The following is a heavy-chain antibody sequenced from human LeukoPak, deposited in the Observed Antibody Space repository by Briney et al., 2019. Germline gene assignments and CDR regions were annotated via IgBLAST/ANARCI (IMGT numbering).Heavy chain of an antibody. D-gene: IGHD6-6*01. J-gene: IGHJ5*02. CDR1: GYTFTSYY. Sequence: DSVKVTCKVSGYTFTSYYMHWVRQAPGQGLERMGIINPSGGSTSYAQKFQGRVTMTRDMSTSTVYMELSSLRSEDTAVYYCARSIAARRYWFDPWSQGARVTVSS. V-gene: IGHV1-46*01. CDR2: INPSGGST. CDR3: ARSIAARRYWFDP.